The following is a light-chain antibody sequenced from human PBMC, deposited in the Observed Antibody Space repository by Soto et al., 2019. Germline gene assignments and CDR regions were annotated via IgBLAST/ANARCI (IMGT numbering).Light chain of an antibody. CDR3: QHYDSSRWT. J-gene: IGKJ1*01. CDR2: RAS. Sequence: ETVMTQSPATLSVSPGERASLSCRASQSVNSNLAWYQQKPGQAPRLLIYRASNRATGIPDRFSGSGSGTDFSLTISRLEPEDFAVYYCQHYDSSRWTFGLGTKVDI. CDR1: QSVNSN. V-gene: IGKV3-20*01.